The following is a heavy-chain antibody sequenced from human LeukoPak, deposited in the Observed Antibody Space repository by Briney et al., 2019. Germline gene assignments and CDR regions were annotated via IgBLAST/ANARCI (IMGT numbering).Heavy chain of an antibody. V-gene: IGHV3-23*01. J-gene: IGHJ4*02. CDR2: ISGSGGST. CDR1: GFTFSSYA. CDR3: AKGSRVLRFLEWLLYGDY. D-gene: IGHD3-3*01. Sequence: GSLRLSCAASGFTFSSYAMSWVRQAPGKGLEWVSAISGSGGSTYYADSVKGRFTISRDNSKNTLYLQMNSLRAEDTAVYYCAKGSRVLRFLEWLLYGDYWGQGTLVTVSS.